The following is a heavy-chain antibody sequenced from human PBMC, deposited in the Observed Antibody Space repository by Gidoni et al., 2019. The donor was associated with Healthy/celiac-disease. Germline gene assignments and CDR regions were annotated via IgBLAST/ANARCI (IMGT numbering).Heavy chain of an antibody. Sequence: QVQLQQWGAGLLKPSETLSLTCAVYGGSFSGYYWSWIRQHPGKGLEWIGEINHSGSTNYNPSLKSRVTISVDTSKNQVSLKLSSVTAADTAVYYWARGPYYDYIWGSYRPKYYFDYWGQGTLVTVSS. CDR1: GGSFSGYY. CDR3: ARGPYYDYIWGSYRPKYYFDY. J-gene: IGHJ4*02. CDR2: INHSGST. V-gene: IGHV4-34*01. D-gene: IGHD3-16*02.